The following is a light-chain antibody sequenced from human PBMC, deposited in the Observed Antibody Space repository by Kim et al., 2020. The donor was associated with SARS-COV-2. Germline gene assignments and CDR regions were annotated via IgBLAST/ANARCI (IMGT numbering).Light chain of an antibody. J-gene: IGKJ2*01. CDR1: QSVLYSSNNKNY. CDR2: WAS. CDR3: QQYYSTPYT. Sequence: RATINCKSSQSVLYSSNNKNYLAWYQQKPGQPPKLLIYWASTRESGVPDRFSGSGSGTDFTLTISSLHAEDVAVYYCQQYYSTPYTFGQGTKLEI. V-gene: IGKV4-1*01.